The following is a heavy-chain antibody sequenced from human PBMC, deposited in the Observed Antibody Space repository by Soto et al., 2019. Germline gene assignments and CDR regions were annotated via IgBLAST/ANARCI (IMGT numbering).Heavy chain of an antibody. Sequence: QVQLQQWGAGLLKPSETLSLTCDVYGGSFSGYYWSWIRQPPGKGLEWIGEINHSGSTNYNPSLKSRVTISVDTSKNQFSLKLSSVTAADTAVYYCARGQYGMDVWGQGTTVTVSS. V-gene: IGHV4-34*01. J-gene: IGHJ6*02. CDR1: GGSFSGYY. CDR2: INHSGST. CDR3: ARGQYGMDV.